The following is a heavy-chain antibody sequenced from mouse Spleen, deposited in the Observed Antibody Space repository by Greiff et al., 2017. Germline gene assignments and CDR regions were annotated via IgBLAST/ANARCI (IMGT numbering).Heavy chain of an antibody. Sequence: QVQLQQSGPELVKPGASVKISCKASGYAFSSSWMNWVKQRPGKGLEWIGRIYPGDGDTNYIGKFKGKATLTADKSSSTAYMQLSSLTSEDSAVYFCAGGSSGYGGAYWGQGTLVTVSA. CDR1: GYAFSSSW. CDR3: AGGSSGYGGAY. CDR2: IYPGDGDT. D-gene: IGHD3-1*01. V-gene: IGHV1-82*01. J-gene: IGHJ3*01.